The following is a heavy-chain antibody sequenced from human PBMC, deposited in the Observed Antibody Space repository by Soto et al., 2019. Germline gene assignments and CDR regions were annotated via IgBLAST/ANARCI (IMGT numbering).Heavy chain of an antibody. CDR1: GGSISSGDYY. CDR3: VNPRGGYCSGGSCYVIDY. J-gene: IGHJ4*02. CDR2: IFYSGST. V-gene: IGHV4-31*03. Sequence: PSETLSLTCSVSGGSISSGDYYWSWVRQHPGKGLEWIGYIFYSGSTYYNPSLKSRVTISVDTSKNQFSLKLSSVTAADTAVYYCVNPRGGYCSGGSCYVIDYWGQGTLVTVSS. D-gene: IGHD2-15*01.